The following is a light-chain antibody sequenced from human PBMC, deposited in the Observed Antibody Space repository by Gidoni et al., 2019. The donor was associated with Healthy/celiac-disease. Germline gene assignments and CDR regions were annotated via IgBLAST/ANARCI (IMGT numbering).Light chain of an antibody. CDR3: SSYTSSSNWV. Sequence: QSALTQHASVSGSPGQPITISCTGTSSDVGGYNYVPWYQQHPGKAPKLMLYDVSNRPSGVSNRFSGSKSGNTASLTISGLQAEDEADYYCSSYTSSSNWVFGGGTKLTVL. J-gene: IGLJ3*02. CDR2: DVS. CDR1: SSDVGGYNY. V-gene: IGLV2-14*03.